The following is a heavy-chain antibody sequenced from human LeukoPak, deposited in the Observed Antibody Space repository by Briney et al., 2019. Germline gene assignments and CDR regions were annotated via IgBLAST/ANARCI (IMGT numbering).Heavy chain of an antibody. D-gene: IGHD3-10*01. CDR1: GGSFSGYY. V-gene: IGHV4-34*01. CDR2: INHSGST. CDR3: ARGRLTTMVRGVIPFDY. J-gene: IGHJ4*02. Sequence: SSETLSLTCAVYGGSFSGYYWSWIRQPPGKGLEWIGEINHSGSTNYNPSLKSRVTISVDTSKNQFSLKVTSVTAADTAVYYCARGRLTTMVRGVIPFDYWGQGTLVTVSS.